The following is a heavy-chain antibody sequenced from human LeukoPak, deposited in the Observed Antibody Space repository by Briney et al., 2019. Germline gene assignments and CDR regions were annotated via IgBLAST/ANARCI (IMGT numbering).Heavy chain of an antibody. J-gene: IGHJ4*02. V-gene: IGHV4-31*03. D-gene: IGHD5-24*01. CDR1: GGSISSGGYY. CDR3: ARNGRLQSIDY. Sequence: PSETLSLTCTVSGGSISSGGYYWSWIRQHPGKGLEWIGYIYYSGSTYYNPSLKSRVTISVDTSKNQFSLKLSSVTAADTAVYYCARNGRLQSIDYWGQGTLVTVSS. CDR2: IYYSGST.